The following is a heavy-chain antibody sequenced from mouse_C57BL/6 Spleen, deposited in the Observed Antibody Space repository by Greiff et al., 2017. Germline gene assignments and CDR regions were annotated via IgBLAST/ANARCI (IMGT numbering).Heavy chain of an antibody. CDR3: AREDYYGRSWGY. Sequence: QVQLQQSGAELARPGASVKMSCKASGYTFTSYTMHWVKQRPGQGLEWIGYINPSSGYTKYNQKFKDKATLTADKSSSTAYMQLSSLTSEDSAVYYCAREDYYGRSWGYWGQGTTLTVSS. V-gene: IGHV1-4*01. J-gene: IGHJ2*01. CDR2: INPSSGYT. D-gene: IGHD1-1*01. CDR1: GYTFTSYT.